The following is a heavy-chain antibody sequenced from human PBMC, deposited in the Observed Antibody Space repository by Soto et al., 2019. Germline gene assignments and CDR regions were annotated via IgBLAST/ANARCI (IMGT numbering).Heavy chain of an antibody. V-gene: IGHV3-53*04. D-gene: IGHD1-1*01. J-gene: IGHJ6*03. Sequence: GGSLRLSCAASGFTVSSNYMSWVRQAPGKGLEWVSVIYSGGSTYYADSVKGRLTISRHNSKNTLYLQMNSLRAEDTAVYYCARVNDGGDYMDVWGKGTTVTVSS. CDR3: ARVNDGGDYMDV. CDR1: GFTVSSNY. CDR2: IYSGGST.